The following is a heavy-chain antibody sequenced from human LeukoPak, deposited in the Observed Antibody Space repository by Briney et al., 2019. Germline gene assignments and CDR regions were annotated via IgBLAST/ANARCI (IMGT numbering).Heavy chain of an antibody. Sequence: ASVKVSCKASGYTFTGYYMHWVRQAPGQGLEWMGWINPNSGGTNYAQKFQGRVTMTRDASISTAYMELSRLRSDDTAVYYCALIMVRGVHHFDYWGEGTLVTVSS. CDR2: INPNSGGT. CDR1: GYTFTGYY. CDR3: ALIMVRGVHHFDY. V-gene: IGHV1-2*02. D-gene: IGHD3-10*01. J-gene: IGHJ4*02.